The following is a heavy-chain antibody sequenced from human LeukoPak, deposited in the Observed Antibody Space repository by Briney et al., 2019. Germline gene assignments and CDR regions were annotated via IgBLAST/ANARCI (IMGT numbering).Heavy chain of an antibody. CDR3: ARDRDYGDYGVIDY. Sequence: GGSLRLSCAASGFTFSSYAMHWVRQAPGKGLEWVAVISYDGSNKYYADSVKGRFTISRDNPKNTLYLQMNSLRAEDTAVYYCARDRDYGDYGVIDYWGQGTLVTVSS. D-gene: IGHD4-17*01. J-gene: IGHJ4*02. V-gene: IGHV3-30-3*01. CDR1: GFTFSSYA. CDR2: ISYDGSNK.